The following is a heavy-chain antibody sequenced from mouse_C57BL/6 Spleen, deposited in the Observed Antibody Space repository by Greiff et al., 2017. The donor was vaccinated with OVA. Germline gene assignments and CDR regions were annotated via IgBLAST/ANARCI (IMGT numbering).Heavy chain of an antibody. CDR1: GYAFSSYW. V-gene: IGHV1-80*01. D-gene: IGHD1-1*01. Sequence: VQLQQSGAELVKPGASVKISCKASGYAFSSYWMNWVKQRPGKGLEWIGQIYPGDGDTNYNGKFKGKATLTADKSSSTAYMQLSSLTSEDSAVYFCAPYYYGSSPAFAYWGQGTLVTVSA. CDR2: IYPGDGDT. J-gene: IGHJ3*01. CDR3: APYYYGSSPAFAY.